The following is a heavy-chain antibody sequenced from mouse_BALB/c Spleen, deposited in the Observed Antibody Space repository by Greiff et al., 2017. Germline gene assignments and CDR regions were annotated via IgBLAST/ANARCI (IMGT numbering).Heavy chain of an antibody. CDR3: ARGYYGSSYSMDY. CDR2: ISYSGST. J-gene: IGHJ4*01. D-gene: IGHD1-1*01. V-gene: IGHV3-2*02. CDR1: GYSITSDYA. Sequence: EVMLVESGPGLVKPSQSLSLTCTVTGYSITSDYAWNWIRQFPGNKLEWMGYISYSGSTSYNPSLKSRISITRDTSKNQFFLQLNSVTTEDTATYYCARGYYGSSYSMDYWGQGTSVTVSS.